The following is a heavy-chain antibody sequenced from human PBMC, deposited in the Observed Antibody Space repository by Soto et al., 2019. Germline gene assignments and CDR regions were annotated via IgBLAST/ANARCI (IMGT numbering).Heavy chain of an antibody. J-gene: IGHJ5*01. Sequence: SQTLSLTCAISGDSVSSNSATWDWIRQSPSRGLEWLGRTYYRSRWFNDYAGSVKGRITINPDTSNNQFSLQLTSLSPDDTAGDYCTRLRGASWIDFWCQGTRVTVFS. CDR3: TRLRGASWIDF. CDR2: TYYRSRWFN. CDR1: GDSVSSNSAT. V-gene: IGHV6-1*01.